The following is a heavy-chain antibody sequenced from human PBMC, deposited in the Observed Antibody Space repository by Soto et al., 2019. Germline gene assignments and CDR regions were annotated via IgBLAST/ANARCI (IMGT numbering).Heavy chain of an antibody. D-gene: IGHD2-15*01. CDR1: GFTFSTYS. V-gene: IGHV3-48*02. CDR3: ARGMGYYCSGGCCPEVVFDY. J-gene: IGHJ4*02. CDR2: ISGTSSTI. Sequence: EVQLVESGGGLVQPGGSLRLSCAASGFTFSTYSMNWVRQAPGKGLEWISYISGTSSTIYYADSVKGRFTISRDNAKNSLDLQMNSLRDEDKAVYYCARGMGYYCSGGCCPEVVFDYWGQGTLGTVSS.